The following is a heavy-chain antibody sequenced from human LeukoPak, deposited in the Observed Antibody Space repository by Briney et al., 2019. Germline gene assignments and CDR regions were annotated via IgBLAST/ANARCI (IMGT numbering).Heavy chain of an antibody. CDR1: GFTFSNYA. V-gene: IGHV3-23*01. J-gene: IGHJ4*02. CDR2: ITGSGTNT. Sequence: GGSLRLSCVASGFTFSNYAMSWVSQAPGEGLEWVSAITGSGTNTYYADSVKGRFTISRDNSKNTVFLQMNSLRHEDTAIYYCVIWGDYDVLTGYYVPDYWGQGTLVTVSS. CDR3: VIWGDYDVLTGYYVPDY. D-gene: IGHD3-9*01.